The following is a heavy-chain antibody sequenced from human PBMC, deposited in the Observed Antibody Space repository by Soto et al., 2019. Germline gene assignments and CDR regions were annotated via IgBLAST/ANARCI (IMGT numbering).Heavy chain of an antibody. J-gene: IGHJ4*02. CDR3: ARDFVVVVAAPYDSSGPFDY. D-gene: IGHD2-15*01. CDR1: GYTFTSYA. V-gene: IGHV1-3*01. Sequence: ASVKVSCKASGYTFTSYAMHWVRQAPGQRLEWMGWINAGNGNTKYSQKFQGRVTITRDTSASTAYMELSSLRSEDTAVYYCARDFVVVVAAPYDSSGPFDYWGQGTLVTVSS. CDR2: INAGNGNT.